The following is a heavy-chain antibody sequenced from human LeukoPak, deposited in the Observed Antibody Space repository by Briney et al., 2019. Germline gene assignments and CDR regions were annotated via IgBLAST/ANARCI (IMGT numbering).Heavy chain of an antibody. CDR1: GYTFTSYY. Sequence: ASVKVSCKASGYTFTSYYMHWVRQAPGQGLEWMGIINPSGGSTSYAQKFQGRVTMTRDTSTSTVYMELSSLRSEDTAVYYYARGTDIVVVVAATPDLDYWGQGTLVTVSS. V-gene: IGHV1-46*01. D-gene: IGHD2-15*01. CDR3: ARGTDIVVVVAATPDLDY. CDR2: INPSGGST. J-gene: IGHJ4*02.